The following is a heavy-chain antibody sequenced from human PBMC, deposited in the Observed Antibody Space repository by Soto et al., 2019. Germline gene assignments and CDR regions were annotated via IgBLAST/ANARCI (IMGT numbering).Heavy chain of an antibody. CDR2: IRSKAYGGTT. Sequence: PGGSLRLSCTASGFTFGDYAMSWFRQAPGKGLEWVGFIRSKAYGGTTEYAASVKGRFTISRDDSKSIAYLQMNSLKTEDTAVYYCTREPIAALIYYYGMDVWGQGTTVTVSS. D-gene: IGHD6-6*01. CDR3: TREPIAALIYYYGMDV. CDR1: GFTFGDYA. J-gene: IGHJ6*02. V-gene: IGHV3-49*03.